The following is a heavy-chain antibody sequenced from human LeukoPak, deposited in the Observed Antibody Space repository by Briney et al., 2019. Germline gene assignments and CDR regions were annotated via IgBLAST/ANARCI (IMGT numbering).Heavy chain of an antibody. J-gene: IGHJ6*03. CDR3: ARGPSSHYYYYYMDV. Sequence: SETLSLTCNVSGGSIRCGTCYWSWIRQHPGKGLEWIGYIFYSGSSYYNPSLKSRVAISVDTSKNRFSLKLSSVTAADTAVYYCARGPSSHYYYYYMDVWGKGTTVTVSS. D-gene: IGHD2-15*01. CDR1: GGSIRCGTCY. V-gene: IGHV4-31*03. CDR2: IFYSGSS.